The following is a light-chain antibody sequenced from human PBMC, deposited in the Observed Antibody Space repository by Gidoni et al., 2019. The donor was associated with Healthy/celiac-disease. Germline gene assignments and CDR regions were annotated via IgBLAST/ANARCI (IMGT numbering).Light chain of an antibody. J-gene: IGKJ4*01. CDR3: QQRSNWPPGHT. Sequence: EIVLTQSPATLSLSPGERATLSCRASQSVSSYLAWYQQKPGQAPRLLIYDASNRATGIPARFSGSGSGTDFTLTISSLEPEDFAVYYCQQRSNWPPGHTFXGXTKVEIK. CDR2: DAS. CDR1: QSVSSY. V-gene: IGKV3-11*01.